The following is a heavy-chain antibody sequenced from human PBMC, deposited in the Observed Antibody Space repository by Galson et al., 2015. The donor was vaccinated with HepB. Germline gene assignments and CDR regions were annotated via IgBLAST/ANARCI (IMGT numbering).Heavy chain of an antibody. D-gene: IGHD3-10*01. J-gene: IGHJ3*02. V-gene: IGHV3-74*01. CDR2: INSDGSST. CDR3: ARISLLIWPGAFDI. Sequence: SLRLSCAASGFTFSSYWMHWVRQVPGKGLVWVSRINSDGSSTNYADSVKGRFTIFRDNAKNTLYLQMNSLRAEDTAVYYCARISLLIWPGAFDIWGQGTMVTVSS. CDR1: GFTFSSYW.